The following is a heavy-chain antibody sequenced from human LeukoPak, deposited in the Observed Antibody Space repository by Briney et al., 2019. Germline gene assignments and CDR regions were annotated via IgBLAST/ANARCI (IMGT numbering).Heavy chain of an antibody. D-gene: IGHD4-23*01. V-gene: IGHV3-15*07. J-gene: IGHJ4*02. CDR1: GFTFSNAW. Sequence: PGGSLRLSCAASGFTFSNAWMNWVRQAPGKGLEWVGRIKSNTDGGTTDYAAPVKGRFTISRDDSKNTLYLQMNSLNSEDTAVYYCASSFHDYGGSSNFDYWGQGTLVTVSS. CDR3: ASSFHDYGGSSNFDY. CDR2: IKSNTDGGTT.